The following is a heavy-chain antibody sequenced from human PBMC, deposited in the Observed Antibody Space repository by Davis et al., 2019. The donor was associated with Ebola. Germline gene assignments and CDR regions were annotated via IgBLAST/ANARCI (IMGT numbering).Heavy chain of an antibody. CDR2: IFPRDSDT. J-gene: IGHJ6*02. CDR3: VREAYSSDSSGHSYAHMDV. Sequence: GESLKISCKTSGYTFTDNWVGWVRQVPGKGLEWMGIIFPRDSDTRYSPSFQGQVTISADKSVNTAYLQWNSLKASDTAMYYCVREAYSSDSSGHSYAHMDVWGQGTTVTVSS. V-gene: IGHV5-51*01. D-gene: IGHD6-19*01. CDR1: GYTFTDNW.